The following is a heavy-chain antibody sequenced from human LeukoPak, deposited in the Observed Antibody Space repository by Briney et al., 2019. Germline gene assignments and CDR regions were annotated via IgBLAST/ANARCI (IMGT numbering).Heavy chain of an antibody. CDR1: GFTFSSYG. Sequence: GGSLRLSCAASGFTFSSYGMHWVRQAPGKGLEWVAVISYDGSNKYYADSVKGRFTISRDNSKNTLYLQMNSLRAEDTAVYYCSKRGSDSPSCFQHWGQGTLVTVSS. CDR2: ISYDGSNK. V-gene: IGHV3-30*18. CDR3: SKRGSDSPSCFQH. J-gene: IGHJ1*01. D-gene: IGHD2-21*02.